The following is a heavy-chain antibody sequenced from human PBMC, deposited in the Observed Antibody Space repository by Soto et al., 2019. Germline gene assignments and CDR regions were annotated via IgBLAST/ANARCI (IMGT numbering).Heavy chain of an antibody. J-gene: IGHJ3*01. CDR3: ARGNALDV. CDR2: TYYRSKWFH. D-gene: IGHD3-10*01. Sequence: QGQLQQPGPGLVKPSQTLSLTCAISGDSVSSDITPWNWSRQSPSRGLEWLGRTYYRSKWFHDYAASVKSRIPSNPDTSKSHFSLELNSMTPEDTAVYYCARGNALDVWGHGTVVTVSS. V-gene: IGHV6-1*01. CDR1: GDSVSSDITP.